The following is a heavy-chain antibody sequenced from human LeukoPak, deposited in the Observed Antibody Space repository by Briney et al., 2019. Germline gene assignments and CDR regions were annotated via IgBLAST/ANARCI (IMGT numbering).Heavy chain of an antibody. CDR2: INPNSGGP. D-gene: IGHD3-9*01. V-gene: IGHV1-2*02. Sequence: GAPRVSSEASGDTFTVYYMRGGPQAPGQRLGRMGGINPNSGGPNYTQKFQGRVAMTRDTSISTAYMELSRLRSDDTAVYDCARLPVRYFDQRKFQFDYWGQGTLVTVSS. J-gene: IGHJ4*02. CDR3: ARLPVRYFDQRKFQFDY. CDR1: GDTFTVYY.